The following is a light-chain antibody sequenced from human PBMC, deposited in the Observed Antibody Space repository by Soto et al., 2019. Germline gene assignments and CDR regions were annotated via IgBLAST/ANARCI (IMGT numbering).Light chain of an antibody. CDR1: QGIGND. Sequence: AIQMTQSPSSLSASLGDRVSITCRASQGIGNDLGWYQQKPGKAPKLLIYAASNLQSGVPSRFSGSGSGTDFTLTISSLQPEDFATYYCLQDYNYPWTFGQGTKVEIK. CDR2: AAS. J-gene: IGKJ1*01. CDR3: LQDYNYPWT. V-gene: IGKV1-6*01.